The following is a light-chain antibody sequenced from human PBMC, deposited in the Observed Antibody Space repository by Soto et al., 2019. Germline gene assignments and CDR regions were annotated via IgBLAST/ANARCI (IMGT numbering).Light chain of an antibody. CDR1: QDITSH. CDR2: TAS. V-gene: IGKV1-9*01. CDR3: QQRKNYPIT. Sequence: DLQLTQSPSFLSESVGDRVTSTCRASQDITSHLAWYQQKPWIAPKLLIHTASTLQTGVPSMFSGSGSETEFTLPISSLQPQDFATYYCQQRKNYPITFGQGTRLEIK. J-gene: IGKJ5*01.